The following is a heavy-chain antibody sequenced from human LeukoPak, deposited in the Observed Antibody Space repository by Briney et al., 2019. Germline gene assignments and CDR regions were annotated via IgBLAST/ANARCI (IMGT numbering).Heavy chain of an antibody. Sequence: PGGSLRLSCAASGFTFSSYGMHWVRQAPGKGLEWVAFIRYDGSNKYYADSVKGRFTISRDNSKNTLHLQMNSLRAEDTAVYYCAAAKGARDYFDYWGQGTLVTVSS. CDR1: GFTFSSYG. CDR2: IRYDGSNK. J-gene: IGHJ4*02. V-gene: IGHV3-30*02. CDR3: AAAKGARDYFDY. D-gene: IGHD1-26*01.